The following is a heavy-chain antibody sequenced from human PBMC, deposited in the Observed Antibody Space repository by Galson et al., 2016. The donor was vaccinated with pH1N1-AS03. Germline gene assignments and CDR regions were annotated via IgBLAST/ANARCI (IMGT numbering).Heavy chain of an antibody. V-gene: IGHV3-74*03. CDR2: ISPDGTSA. CDR3: ASGYCSGGSCHSGYFQY. CDR1: GFPFSTYW. Sequence: SLRLSCAASGFPFSTYWMHWVRQAPGKGLARVSRISPDGTSALYADSVKGRFTISRDNANNSLYLQMNSLRAEDTAVYYCASGYCSGGSCHSGYFQYWGQGTRVTVSS. D-gene: IGHD2-15*01. J-gene: IGHJ1*01.